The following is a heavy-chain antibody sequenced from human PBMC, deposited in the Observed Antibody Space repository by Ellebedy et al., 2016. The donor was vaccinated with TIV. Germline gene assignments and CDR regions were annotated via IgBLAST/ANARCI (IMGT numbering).Heavy chain of an antibody. V-gene: IGHV3-9*01. CDR1: GFSFEDYG. CDR2: ISWNSNTI. D-gene: IGHD3-22*01. CDR3: AKENYDTSGYYRYFDL. J-gene: IGHJ4*02. Sequence: SLKISCAGSGFSFEDYGMYWVRQAPGKGLEWVSGISWNSNTINYADSVKGRFTISRDNAKNSLYLQLNSLRAEDTALYYCAKENYDTSGYYRYFDLWGQGSLVTVSP.